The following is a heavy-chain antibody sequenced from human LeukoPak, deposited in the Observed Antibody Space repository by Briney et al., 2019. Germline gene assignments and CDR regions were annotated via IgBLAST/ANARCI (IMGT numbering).Heavy chain of an antibody. J-gene: IGHJ4*02. CDR2: TYYRSKWYN. D-gene: IGHD1-26*01. Sequence: SQTLSLTCAISGDTVSSKNAAWSWIRQSPSRGLEWLGRTYYRSKWYNDYAVFVKSRININPDTSKNQFSLQLNSVTPEDTAVYYCAREGVGATMANWGQGTLVTVSS. V-gene: IGHV6-1*01. CDR1: GDTVSSKNAA. CDR3: AREGVGATMAN.